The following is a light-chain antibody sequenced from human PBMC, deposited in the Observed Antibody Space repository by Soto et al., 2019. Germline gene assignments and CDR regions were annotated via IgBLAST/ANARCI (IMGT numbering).Light chain of an antibody. V-gene: IGKV1-39*01. Sequence: DIQMTQSPSSLSASVGDRVIITCRTSQSVNIYLNWYQQKPGKVPELLISAASNLRSGVPSRFSGSGSGTDFSLAINGLQPEDFATYFLQQSFTAPPYTFGQGTRLEIK. CDR3: QQSFTAPPYT. CDR2: AAS. J-gene: IGKJ2*01. CDR1: QSVNIY.